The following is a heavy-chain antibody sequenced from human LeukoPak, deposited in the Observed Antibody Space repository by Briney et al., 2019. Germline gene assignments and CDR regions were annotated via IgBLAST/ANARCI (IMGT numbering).Heavy chain of an antibody. J-gene: IGHJ6*03. V-gene: IGHV4-59*01. D-gene: IGHD3-10*01. CDR1: GGSISSYY. CDR2: IYYSGST. Sequence: SETLSLTCTVSGGSISSYYWSWIRQPPGKGLEWIGYIYYSGSTNYNPSLKSRVTISVDTSKNQFSLKLSSVTAADTAVYYCARVGEVVRGVFNYYMDVWGKGTTVTVSS. CDR3: ARVGEVVRGVFNYYMDV.